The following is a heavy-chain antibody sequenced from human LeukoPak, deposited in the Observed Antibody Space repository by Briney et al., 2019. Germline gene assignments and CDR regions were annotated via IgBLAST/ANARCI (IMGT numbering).Heavy chain of an antibody. Sequence: PSETLSLTCTVSGGSISSYYWSWIRQPPGKGLEWIGRIYYSGSTNYNPSLKSRVTISVDTSKNQFSLNLSSVTAADTAVYDCARVGIFGVVNDAFDIWGQRTMVTVSS. CDR2: IYYSGST. CDR3: ARVGIFGVVNDAFDI. CDR1: GGSISSYY. J-gene: IGHJ3*02. V-gene: IGHV4-59*01. D-gene: IGHD3-3*01.